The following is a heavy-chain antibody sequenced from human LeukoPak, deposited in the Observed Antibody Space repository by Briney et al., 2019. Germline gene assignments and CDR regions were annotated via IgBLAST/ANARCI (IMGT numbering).Heavy chain of an antibody. CDR1: GFTFNSSS. Sequence: GGSLRLSCAAAGFTFNSSSMNWVRQTPGKGLEWVSSISGESKYIYYADSVTGRFTISRDNAKNSLYLQMNSLRAEDTAVYYCARGAVFQGNYDYWGQGTQVTVSS. CDR2: ISGESKYI. D-gene: IGHD3-10*01. CDR3: ARGAVFQGNYDY. J-gene: IGHJ4*02. V-gene: IGHV3-21*01.